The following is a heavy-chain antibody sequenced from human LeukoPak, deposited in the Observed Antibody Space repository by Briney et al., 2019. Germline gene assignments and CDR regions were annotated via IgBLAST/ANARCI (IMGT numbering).Heavy chain of an antibody. J-gene: IGHJ4*02. CDR2: TYYRSKWYY. D-gene: IGHD1-26*01. Sequence: SQTLSLTSAISGDSVSINSAALNWVRQSPSRGLEWLGRTYYRSKWYYDYVVAVKSRISINTDTSKYQFSLQLSSVTPEVSAAVYCARDPVGGSTICDYWGQGTLVTVSS. V-gene: IGHV6-1*01. CDR1: GDSVSINSAA. CDR3: ARDPVGGSTICDY.